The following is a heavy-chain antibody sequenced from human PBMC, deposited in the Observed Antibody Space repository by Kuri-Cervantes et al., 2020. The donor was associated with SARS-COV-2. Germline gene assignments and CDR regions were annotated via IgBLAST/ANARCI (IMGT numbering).Heavy chain of an antibody. Sequence: GESLKISCAASGFTFSSYAMHWVRQAPGKGLEWVAVISYDGSNKYYADSVKGRFTISRDNSKNTLYLQMNSLRAEDTAVYYCARDLGVVVPAIDYGMAVWGQGTTVTVSS. CDR3: ARDLGVVVPAIDYGMAV. V-gene: IGHV3-30-3*01. CDR1: GFTFSSYA. J-gene: IGHJ6*02. D-gene: IGHD2-2*01. CDR2: ISYDGSNK.